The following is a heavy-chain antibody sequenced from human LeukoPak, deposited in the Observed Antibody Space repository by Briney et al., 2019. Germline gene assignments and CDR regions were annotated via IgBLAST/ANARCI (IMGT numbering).Heavy chain of an antibody. J-gene: IGHJ4*02. CDR3: AREPQSDYFDY. CDR2: IYYSGST. V-gene: IGHV4-59*01. Sequence: SETLSLTCTVSGGSISSYYWSWIRQPPGKGLEWIGYIYYSGSTNYNPSLKSRVTISVDTSKNQFSLKLSSVTAADTAVYYCAREPQSDYFDYWGQGTLVTVSS. CDR1: GGSISSYY.